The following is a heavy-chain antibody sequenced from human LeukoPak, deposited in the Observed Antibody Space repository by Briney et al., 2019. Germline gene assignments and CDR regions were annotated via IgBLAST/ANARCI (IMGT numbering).Heavy chain of an antibody. CDR2: IIPIFGIA. Sequence: ASVKVSCKASGGTFSSYAISWVQQAPGQGLEWMGRIIPIFGIANYAQKFQGRVTITADKSTSTAYMELSSLRSEDTAVYYCARMTAEGYFDYWGQGTLVTVSS. CDR1: GGTFSSYA. CDR3: ARMTAEGYFDY. V-gene: IGHV1-69*04. J-gene: IGHJ4*02.